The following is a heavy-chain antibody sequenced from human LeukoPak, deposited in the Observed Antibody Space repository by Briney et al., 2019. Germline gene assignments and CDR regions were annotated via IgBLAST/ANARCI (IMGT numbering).Heavy chain of an antibody. J-gene: IGHJ6*03. V-gene: IGHV1-46*01. CDR1: GYTFTSYY. D-gene: IGHD5-18*01. CDR3: ARSSGDTFRYYYYYYMDV. CDR2: INPSGGST. Sequence: ASVKVSCKASGYTFTSYYMHWVRQAPGQGLEWMGIINPSGGSTSYAQKFQGRVTMTRDTSTSTVYMELSSLRSEDTAVYYCARSSGDTFRYYYYYYMDVWGKGTTVTVSS.